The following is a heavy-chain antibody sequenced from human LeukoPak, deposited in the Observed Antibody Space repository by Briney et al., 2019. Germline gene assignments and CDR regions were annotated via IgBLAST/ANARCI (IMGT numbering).Heavy chain of an antibody. Sequence: SETLSLTCAVSGGSISSSNWWSWVRQPPGKGLEWIGEIYHSGSTNYNPSLKSRVTISVDKSKNQFSLKLSSVTAADTAVYYCARGRRGIAARRSQDYWGQGTLVTVSS. CDR3: ARGRRGIAARRSQDY. V-gene: IGHV4-4*02. J-gene: IGHJ4*02. D-gene: IGHD6-6*01. CDR2: IYHSGST. CDR1: GGSISSSNW.